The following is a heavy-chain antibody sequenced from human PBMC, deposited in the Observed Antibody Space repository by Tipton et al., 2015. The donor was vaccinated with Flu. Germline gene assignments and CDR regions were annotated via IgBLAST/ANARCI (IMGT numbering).Heavy chain of an antibody. V-gene: IGHV3-9*01. J-gene: IGHJ4*02. CDR1: GFIFDDYA. Sequence: SLRLSCAASGFIFDDYAMHWVRQAPGKGLEWVSGISWNSGTIGYVDPVRGRFTTSRDNAKNSLYLQMNSLRPEDTALYYCARRIGDSGNYYFDLWGPGTLVTVSS. D-gene: IGHD3-22*01. CDR3: ARRIGDSGNYYFDL. CDR2: ISWNSGTI.